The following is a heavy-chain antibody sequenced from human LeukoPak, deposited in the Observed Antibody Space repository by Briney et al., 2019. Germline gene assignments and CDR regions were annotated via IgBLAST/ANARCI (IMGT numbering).Heavy chain of an antibody. CDR3: ARGVYVLVYYGSGSNNWFDP. Sequence: SGTLSLTCAVSGGSISSSNWWSWVRQPPGKGLEWIGEIYHSGSTNYNPSLKSRVTISVDKSKNQFSLKLSSVTAADTAVYYCARGVYVLVYYGSGSNNWFDPWGQGTLVTVSS. CDR2: IYHSGST. J-gene: IGHJ5*02. CDR1: GGSISSSNW. D-gene: IGHD3-10*01. V-gene: IGHV4-4*02.